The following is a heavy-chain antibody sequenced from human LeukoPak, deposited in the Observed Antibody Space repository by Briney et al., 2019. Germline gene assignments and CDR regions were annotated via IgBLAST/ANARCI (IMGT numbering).Heavy chain of an antibody. CDR1: GGAISGFY. J-gene: IGHJ4*02. D-gene: IGHD6-19*01. V-gene: IGHV4-59*01. Sequence: PSETLSLTRTVAGGAISGFYWGWIRQAPGKGLEWVGFIYYSGSANYNPSLKSRVTMSADTSKNQFSLKLSSVTAADTAFYYCARDRDSSGWFDYWGQGTLVTVSS. CDR3: ARDRDSSGWFDY. CDR2: IYYSGSA.